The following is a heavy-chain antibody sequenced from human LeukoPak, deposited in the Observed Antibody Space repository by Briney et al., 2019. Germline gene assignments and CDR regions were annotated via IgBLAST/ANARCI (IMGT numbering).Heavy chain of an antibody. D-gene: IGHD6-13*01. CDR3: ARELRAAPYYYYGMDV. CDR1: GFTFSTYS. J-gene: IGHJ6*02. CDR2: ISSSSSTI. Sequence: GGSLRLSCAASGFTFSTYSMNWVRQAPGKGLEWVSYISSSSSTIYYADSVKGRFTISRDNAKNSLYLQMNRLRDEDTAVYYCARELRAAPYYYYGMDVWGQGTTVTVSS. V-gene: IGHV3-48*02.